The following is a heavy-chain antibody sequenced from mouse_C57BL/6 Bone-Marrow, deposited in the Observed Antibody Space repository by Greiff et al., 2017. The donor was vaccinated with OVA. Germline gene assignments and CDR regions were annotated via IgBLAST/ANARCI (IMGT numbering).Heavy chain of an antibody. CDR3: ARLELGEAY. D-gene: IGHD4-1*01. CDR1: GYTFTSYW. J-gene: IGHJ3*01. V-gene: IGHV1-69*01. CDR2: IDPSDSYT. Sequence: VQLQQPGAELVMPGALVKLSCKASGYTFTSYWMHWVKQRPGQGLEWIGEIDPSDSYTNYNQKFKGKSTLTVDKSSSTAYMQLSSLTSEDSAVYYCARLELGEAYWGQGTLVTVSA.